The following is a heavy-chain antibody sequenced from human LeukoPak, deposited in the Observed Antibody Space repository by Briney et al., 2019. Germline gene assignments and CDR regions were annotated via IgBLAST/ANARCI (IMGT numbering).Heavy chain of an antibody. D-gene: IGHD4-17*01. CDR3: ARNMDGDYTNLFDY. V-gene: IGHV3-20*04. CDR2: INWNGGST. Sequence: GGSLRLSCAASGFTFDDYGMSWVRQALGKGLEWVSGINWNGGSTGYADSVKGRFTISRDNAKNSLYLQMNSLRAEDTALYYCARNMDGDYTNLFDYWGQGTLVTVSS. J-gene: IGHJ4*02. CDR1: GFTFDDYG.